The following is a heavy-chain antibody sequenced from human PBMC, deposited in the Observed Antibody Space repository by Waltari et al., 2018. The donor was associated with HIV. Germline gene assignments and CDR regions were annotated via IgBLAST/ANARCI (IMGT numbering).Heavy chain of an antibody. CDR2: IYYSGST. D-gene: IGHD6-6*01. CDR3: AREDVAARRHSYFDY. CDR1: VGSVSRGSYY. J-gene: IGHJ4*02. V-gene: IGHV4-61*01. Sequence: QVPLQESGPELVKPSETLSLTCTVSVGSVSRGSYYWSWIRAPPGKGLAWIGYIYYSGSTNYNHSLKSRVTISVDTSKNQFSLKLSSVTAADTAVYYCAREDVAARRHSYFDYWGQGTLVTVSS.